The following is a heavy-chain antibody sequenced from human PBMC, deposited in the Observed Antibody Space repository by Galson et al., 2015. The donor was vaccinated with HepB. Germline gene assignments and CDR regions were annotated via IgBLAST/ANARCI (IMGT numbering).Heavy chain of an antibody. Sequence: SLRLSCAASGFTFSIYWMSWVRQAPGKGLEWVANIKQDGSEKYYVDSVKGRFTISRDNAKNSLYLQMNSLRAEDTAVYYCARIPCSGYYYCWFDPWGQGTLVTVPS. D-gene: IGHD3-22*01. J-gene: IGHJ5*02. V-gene: IGHV3-7*03. CDR2: IKQDGSEK. CDR3: ARIPCSGYYYCWFDP. CDR1: GFTFSIYW.